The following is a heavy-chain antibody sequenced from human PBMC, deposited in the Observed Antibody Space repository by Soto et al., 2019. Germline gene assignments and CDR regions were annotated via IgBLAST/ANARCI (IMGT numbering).Heavy chain of an antibody. V-gene: IGHV5-10-1*01. CDR1: GYSFTTYW. CDR3: ARRYNYGGHYGMDV. J-gene: IGHJ6*02. Sequence: LGESLKISCKGSGYSFTTYWINWVRQMPGKGLEWMGTIDPSDSYTNYSPSFQGHVTISADKSISTAYLQWSSLKASDTAMYYCARRYNYGGHYGMDVWGQGTTVTVSS. D-gene: IGHD1-1*01. CDR2: IDPSDSYT.